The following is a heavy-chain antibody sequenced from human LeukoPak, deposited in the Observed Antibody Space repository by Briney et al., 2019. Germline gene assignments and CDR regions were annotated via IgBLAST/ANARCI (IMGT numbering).Heavy chain of an antibody. Sequence: GGSLRLSCVAPGFTFSNYAMSWVRQAPGKRLEWVSAVTGRGGSTYYADSVKGRFTISRDNSRNTLFLQMNSLRAEDTAIYYCAKWGDFDILTGYYVSDFWGQGTLVTVSS. D-gene: IGHD3-9*01. J-gene: IGHJ4*02. CDR1: GFTFSNYA. V-gene: IGHV3-23*01. CDR2: VTGRGGST. CDR3: AKWGDFDILTGYYVSDF.